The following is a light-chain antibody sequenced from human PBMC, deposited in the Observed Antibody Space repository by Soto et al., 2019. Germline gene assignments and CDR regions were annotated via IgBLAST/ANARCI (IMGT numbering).Light chain of an antibody. CDR1: QSVSNW. Sequence: DLQMTQSPSTLSASVGDRVTITCRASQSVSNWLAWYQQKPGKAPKILIYKASSLESGVPSRFSGSGSGTEFTLTISSLRPDDFATYYCQQYDNFPFTFGPGTTVDFK. CDR2: KAS. J-gene: IGKJ3*01. CDR3: QQYDNFPFT. V-gene: IGKV1-5*03.